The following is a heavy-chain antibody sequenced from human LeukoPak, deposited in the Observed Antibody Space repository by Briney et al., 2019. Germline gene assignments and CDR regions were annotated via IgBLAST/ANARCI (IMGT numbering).Heavy chain of an antibody. D-gene: IGHD6-19*01. V-gene: IGHV1-8*02. CDR3: ARHVGSGWPDAFDI. Sequence: ASVKVSCKASGGTFSSYAISWVRQAPGQGLEWMGWMNPNSGNTGYAQKFQGRVTMTRNTSISTAYMELSSLRSEDTAVYYCARHVGSGWPDAFDIWGQGTMVTVSS. CDR2: MNPNSGNT. CDR1: GGTFSSYA. J-gene: IGHJ3*02.